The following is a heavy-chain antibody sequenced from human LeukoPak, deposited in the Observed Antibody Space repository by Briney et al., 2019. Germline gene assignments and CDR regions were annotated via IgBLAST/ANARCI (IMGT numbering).Heavy chain of an antibody. J-gene: IGHJ4*02. D-gene: IGHD2-2*01. V-gene: IGHV3-7*01. CDR2: MNEYGSEI. Sequence: GGSLRLSCVAPGFSFSGFSMSWVRQAAGKGLEGVAKMNEYGSEIFYVDSVKGRFTISRDNAKKSLYLQMNSLRAEDTAVYYCARPRGCSSSRCNNIDYWGQGTLVTVSS. CDR1: GFSFSGFS. CDR3: ARPRGCSSSRCNNIDY.